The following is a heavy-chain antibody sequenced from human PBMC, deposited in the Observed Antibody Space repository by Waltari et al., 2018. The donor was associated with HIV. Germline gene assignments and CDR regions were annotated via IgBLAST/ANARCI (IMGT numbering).Heavy chain of an antibody. J-gene: IGHJ4*02. D-gene: IGHD3-22*01. V-gene: IGHV1-18*01. Sequence: QVQLVQSGAEVKKPGASVKVSCKASGYTFTSSGISWVRKAPGKGLEWMGWISAYNGNTNYSQKLQGRVTMTTDTSTSTAYMELRSLRSDDTAVYYCARGDRGGYYYDSSLDYWGQGTLVTVSS. CDR3: ARGDRGGYYYDSSLDY. CDR2: ISAYNGNT. CDR1: GYTFTSSG.